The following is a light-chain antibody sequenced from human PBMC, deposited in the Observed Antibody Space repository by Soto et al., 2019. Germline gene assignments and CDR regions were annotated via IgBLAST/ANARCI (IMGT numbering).Light chain of an antibody. J-gene: IGKJ5*01. CDR2: GAS. CDR3: QQYDDVPIT. V-gene: IGKV1-33*01. Sequence: DIQMTQSPASLSASVGDRVTITCQASQDINNYLNWFQQKPGKAPKLLIYGASNLETGVPSRFSGSGSETDFTFTISSLQPEDISIYYCQQYDDVPITFGQGTRLQIK. CDR1: QDINNY.